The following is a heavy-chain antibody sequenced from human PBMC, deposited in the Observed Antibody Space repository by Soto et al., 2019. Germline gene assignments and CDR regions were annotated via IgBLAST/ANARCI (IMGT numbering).Heavy chain of an antibody. CDR2: INAGNGNT. Sequence: ASVKVSCKASGYTFTSYAMHWVRQAPGQRLEWMGWINAGNGNTKYSQKFQGRDTITRDTSASTAYMELSSLRSEDTAVYYCARDGVYRPVDYWGQGTLVTVSS. CDR3: ARDGVYRPVDY. V-gene: IGHV1-3*01. D-gene: IGHD6-6*01. CDR1: GYTFTSYA. J-gene: IGHJ4*02.